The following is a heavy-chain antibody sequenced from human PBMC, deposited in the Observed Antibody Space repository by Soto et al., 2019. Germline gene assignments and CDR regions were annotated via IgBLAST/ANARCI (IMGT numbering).Heavy chain of an antibody. V-gene: IGHV4-59*08. CDR1: GGSISSYY. CDR2: IYYSGST. J-gene: IGHJ6*02. Sequence: SETLSLTCTVSGGSISSYYWSWIRQPPGKGLEWIGYIYYSGSTNYNPSLKSRVTISVDTSKNQFSLKLSSVIAADTAVYYCARHSPPFFYGSGPWDVWGQGTTVTVSS. D-gene: IGHD3-10*01. CDR3: ARHSPPFFYGSGPWDV.